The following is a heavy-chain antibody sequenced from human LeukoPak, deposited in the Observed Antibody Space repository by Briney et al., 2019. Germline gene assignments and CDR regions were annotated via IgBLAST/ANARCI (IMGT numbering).Heavy chain of an antibody. V-gene: IGHV4-59*12. CDR2: IYYSGST. CDR3: ARIDLGSGYYGLYYYYGMDV. J-gene: IGHJ6*02. Sequence: KPSETLSLTCTVSGGSISSYYWSWIRQPPGKGLEWIGYIYYSGSTNYNPSLKSRVTISVDTSKNQFSLKLSSVTAADTAVYYCARIDLGSGYYGLYYYYGMDVWGQGTTVTVSS. CDR1: GGSISSYY. D-gene: IGHD5-12*01.